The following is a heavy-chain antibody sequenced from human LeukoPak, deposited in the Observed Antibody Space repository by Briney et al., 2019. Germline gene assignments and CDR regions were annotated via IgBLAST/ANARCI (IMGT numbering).Heavy chain of an antibody. CDR2: INPNSGGT. D-gene: IGHD6-13*01. V-gene: IGHV1-2*02. Sequence: ASVKVSCKASGYTFTGYYMHWVRQAPGQGLEWMGWINPNSGGTNYAQKFQGRVTMTRDTSLSTAYMELSRLRSDDTAVYYCARDLSGGSSRFTGGVDYWGQGTLVTVSS. CDR1: GYTFTGYY. J-gene: IGHJ4*02. CDR3: ARDLSGGSSRFTGGVDY.